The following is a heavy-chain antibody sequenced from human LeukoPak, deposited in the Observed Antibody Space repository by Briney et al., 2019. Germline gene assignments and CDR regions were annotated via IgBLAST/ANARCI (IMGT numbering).Heavy chain of an antibody. J-gene: IGHJ4*02. CDR1: GFTFSSYG. CDR3: AKDTSIVGATSNDY. Sequence: GGPLTLSCAASGFTFSSYGMHWVRQPPGKGLEWVAVISYDGSNKYYADSVKGRFTISRDNSKNKLYLQMNSLRAEDTAVYYCAKDTSIVGATSNDYWGQGTLVTVSS. CDR2: ISYDGSNK. D-gene: IGHD1-26*01. V-gene: IGHV3-30*18.